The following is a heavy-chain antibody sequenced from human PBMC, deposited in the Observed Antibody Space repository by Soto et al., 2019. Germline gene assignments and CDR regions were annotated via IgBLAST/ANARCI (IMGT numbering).Heavy chain of an antibody. CDR3: ARGAAAVPNYYYYGMDV. J-gene: IGHJ6*02. D-gene: IGHD6-13*01. CDR2: ISSSSSTI. Sequence: EVQLVESGGGLVQPGGSLRLSCAASGFTFSSYSMNWVRQAPGKGMEWVSYISSSSSTIYYADSVKGRFTISRDNAKNSLYLQMNSLRDEDTAVHYCARGAAAVPNYYYYGMDVWGQGTTVTVSS. V-gene: IGHV3-48*02. CDR1: GFTFSSYS.